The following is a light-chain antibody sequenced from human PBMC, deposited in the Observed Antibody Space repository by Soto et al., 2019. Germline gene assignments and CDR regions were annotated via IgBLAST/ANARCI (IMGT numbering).Light chain of an antibody. Sequence: EIVLTQSPGTLYLSPGERATLSCRASQSVSSHLPGYQQKPGQAPRRLIYDSSNRATGIPARFSGSGSGTDFTLTISSVEPEDCAVYHCVRRTTWPWTCGQGSKVEIK. CDR3: VRRTTWPWT. J-gene: IGKJ1*01. CDR1: QSVSSH. CDR2: DSS. V-gene: IGKV3-11*01.